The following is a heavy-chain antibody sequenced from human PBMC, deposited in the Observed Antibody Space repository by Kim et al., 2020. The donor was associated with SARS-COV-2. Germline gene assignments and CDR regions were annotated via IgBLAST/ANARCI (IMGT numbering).Heavy chain of an antibody. D-gene: IGHD4-17*01. CDR3: AEQLRGYFDY. J-gene: IGHJ4*02. CDR2: IYYTGST. Sequence: SETLSLTCTVSGGSITSSNYYWGWIRRPPGKGLEWIGSIYYTGSTYYNPSLKSRVTISVDTSKNQFSLKLSSVTAADTAVYYCAEQLRGYFDYWGQGTLVTVSS. CDR1: GGSITSSNYY. V-gene: IGHV4-39*01.